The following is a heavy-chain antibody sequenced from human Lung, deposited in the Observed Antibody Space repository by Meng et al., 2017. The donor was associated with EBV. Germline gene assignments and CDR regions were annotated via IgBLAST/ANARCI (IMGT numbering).Heavy chain of an antibody. D-gene: IGHD3-10*01. J-gene: IGHJ5*02. Sequence: EVQLVXSXXXXXKPXGXXXRSGAGSGFTFSSYSMNWVRQAPGKGLEWVSSISSSSSYIYYADSVKGRFTISRDNAKNSLYLQMNSLRAEDTAVYYCARDMVRGGNWFDPWGQGTLVTVSS. V-gene: IGHV3-21*01. CDR1: GFTFSSYS. CDR2: ISSSSSYI. CDR3: ARDMVRGGNWFDP.